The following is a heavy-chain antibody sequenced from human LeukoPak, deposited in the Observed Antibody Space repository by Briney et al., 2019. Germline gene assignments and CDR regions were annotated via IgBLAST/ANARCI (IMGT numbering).Heavy chain of an antibody. J-gene: IGHJ3*02. CDR3: AKKAMYGGSYVDALDI. CDR2: ISGIVVST. CDR1: GFAFSVYP. D-gene: IGHD3-16*01. V-gene: IGHV3-23*01. Sequence: GGSLRLSCAASGFAFSVYPMIWARQAPGKGLEWVSGISGIVVSTYYADSVKGRFTISRDDSKNTLDLQMDSLRVEDTAIYYCAKKAMYGGSYVDALDIWGQGTMVTVSS.